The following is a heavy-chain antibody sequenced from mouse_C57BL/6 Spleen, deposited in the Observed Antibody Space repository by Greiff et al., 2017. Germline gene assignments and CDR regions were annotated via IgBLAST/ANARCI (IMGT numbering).Heavy chain of an antibody. D-gene: IGHD2-4*01. Sequence: QVTLQESGPGILQPSQTLSLTCSFSGFSLSTFGMGVGWIRQPSGKGLEWLAHIWWDDDKYYHPALKSRLTISKDTSKNQVFLMIANVDTADTATYYCVRIVYDYDGGSYFDYWGQGTTLTVSS. CDR1: GFSLSTFGMG. J-gene: IGHJ2*01. CDR3: VRIVYDYDGGSYFDY. CDR2: IWWDDDK. V-gene: IGHV8-8*01.